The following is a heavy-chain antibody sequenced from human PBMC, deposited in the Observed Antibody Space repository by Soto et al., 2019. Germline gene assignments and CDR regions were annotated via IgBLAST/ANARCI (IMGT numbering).Heavy chain of an antibody. Sequence: GSLRLSCATSGFPFNDYYMTWIRHAPGKGLEWRSHISPKSTFRNYADSVKGRFTISRDNTESSLFLQMNRLGVDDTAVYSCVRGGGGGLFERWGQGVLVTVSS. D-gene: IGHD2-21*01. CDR2: ISPKSTFR. J-gene: IGHJ4*02. V-gene: IGHV3-11*06. CDR3: VRGGGGGLFER. CDR1: GFPFNDYY.